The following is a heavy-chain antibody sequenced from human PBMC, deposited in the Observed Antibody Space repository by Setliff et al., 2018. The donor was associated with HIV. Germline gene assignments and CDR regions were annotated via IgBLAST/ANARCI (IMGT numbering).Heavy chain of an antibody. J-gene: IGHJ6*02. CDR3: ARIFGDQGYYYGMDV. Sequence: SETLSLTCTVSGGSISSYYWSWIRQPPGKGLEWIGYIYCSGSTNYNPSLKSRVTISVDTSKNQFSLKLSSVIAADTAVYYCARIFGDQGYYYGMDVWGQGTTVTVSS. V-gene: IGHV4-59*01. CDR1: GGSISSYY. CDR2: IYCSGST. D-gene: IGHD3-3*01.